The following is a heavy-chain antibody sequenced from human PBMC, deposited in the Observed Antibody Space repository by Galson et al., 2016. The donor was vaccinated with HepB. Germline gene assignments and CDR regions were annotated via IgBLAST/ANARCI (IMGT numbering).Heavy chain of an antibody. D-gene: IGHD6-13*01. V-gene: IGHV5-10-1*01. CDR3: ARDLSRRSWDEEYYYRLDV. Sequence: QSGAEVKKPGESLRISCQGSGYRFTNNWITWVRQMPGKGLEWMGRINPSDSSTNYSPSFQGHVTFSADKSINTAYLEWRTLKASDTAMYYCARDLSRRSWDEEYYYRLDVWGQGTTVTVSS. J-gene: IGHJ6*02. CDR1: GYRFTNNW. CDR2: INPSDSST.